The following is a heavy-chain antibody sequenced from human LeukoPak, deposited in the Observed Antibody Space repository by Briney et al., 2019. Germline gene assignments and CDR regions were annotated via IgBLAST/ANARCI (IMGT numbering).Heavy chain of an antibody. D-gene: IGHD6-19*01. CDR2: IYYSGST. CDR3: ARDGWYGNYYYGMDV. CDR1: GGSISSYY. J-gene: IGHJ6*02. Sequence: SETLSLTCTVSGGSISSYYWSWLRQPPGKGLEWIGYIYYSGSTNYNPSLKSRVTISVDTSKNQFSLKLSSVTAADTAVYYCARDGWYGNYYYGMDVWGQGTTVTVSS. V-gene: IGHV4-59*01.